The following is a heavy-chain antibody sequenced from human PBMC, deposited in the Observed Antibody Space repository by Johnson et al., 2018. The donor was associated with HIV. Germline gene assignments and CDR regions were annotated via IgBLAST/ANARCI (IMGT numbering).Heavy chain of an antibody. CDR3: VRVMGGYYSSSFGNAFDI. CDR1: GFIFDDHG. CDR2: INWNGGST. D-gene: IGHD6-6*01. Sequence: VQLVESGGGVVRPGGSLRLSCAASGFIFDDHGMTWVRQAPGKGLEWVSGINWNGGSTGYADSVKGRFTISRDNAKNCLYLQMNSLRVEDTALYYCVRVMGGYYSSSFGNAFDIWGQGTMVTVSS. V-gene: IGHV3-20*04. J-gene: IGHJ3*02.